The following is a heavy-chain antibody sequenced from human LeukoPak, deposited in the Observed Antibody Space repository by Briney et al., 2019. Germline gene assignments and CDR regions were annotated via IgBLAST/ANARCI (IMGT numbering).Heavy chain of an antibody. CDR3: AREYCSSIRCRPRFDY. D-gene: IGHD2-2*01. CDR1: GYTFTSYA. Sequence: ASVKVSCKASGYTFTSYAMNWVRQAPGQGLEWMGGIIPIFGTGNYAQKFQGRVTITADESTSTAYMELSSLRYEDTAVYYCAREYCSSIRCRPRFDYWGQGTLVTVSS. J-gene: IGHJ4*02. CDR2: IIPIFGTG. V-gene: IGHV1-69*13.